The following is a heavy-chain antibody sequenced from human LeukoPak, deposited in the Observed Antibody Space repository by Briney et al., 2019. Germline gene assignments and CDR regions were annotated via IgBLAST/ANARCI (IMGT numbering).Heavy chain of an antibody. CDR1: GFTFSSYA. J-gene: IGHJ4*02. CDR3: AKDIVVVPAAIDY. D-gene: IGHD2-2*01. CDR2: ISGSGGST. Sequence: SGGSLRLSCAASGFTFSSYAMSWVRQAPGKGLEWVSAISGSGGSTFYADSVKGGFTISRDNSKNTLYLQMNSLRAEDTAVYYCAKDIVVVPAAIDYWGQRTLVTVSS. V-gene: IGHV3-23*01.